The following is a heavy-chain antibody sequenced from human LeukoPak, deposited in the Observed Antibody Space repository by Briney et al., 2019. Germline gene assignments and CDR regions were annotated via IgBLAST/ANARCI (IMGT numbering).Heavy chain of an antibody. D-gene: IGHD3-9*01. CDR3: AKDFSYYDILTGYSDAFDI. V-gene: IGHV3-23*01. CDR1: GFTFSSYA. Sequence: GGSLRLSCAASGFTFSSYAMSWVRQAPGKELEWVSAISGSGGSTYYADSVKGRFTISRDNSKNTLYLQMNSLRAEDTAVYYCAKDFSYYDILTGYSDAFDIWGQGTMVTVSS. CDR2: ISGSGGST. J-gene: IGHJ3*02.